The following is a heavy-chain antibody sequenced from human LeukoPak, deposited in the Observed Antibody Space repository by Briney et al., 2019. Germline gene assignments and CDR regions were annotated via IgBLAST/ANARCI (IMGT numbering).Heavy chain of an antibody. J-gene: IGHJ4*02. D-gene: IGHD6-13*01. Sequence: SETLSLTCTVSGDSISSYYWSWIRQPAGKGLEWIGRIYTSGSTNYNPSLKSRVTMSVDTSKNQFSLNLNSVAAADTAVYYCARGISSWYPYFDYWGQGTLVTVSS. CDR3: ARGISSWYPYFDY. CDR2: IYTSGST. V-gene: IGHV4-4*07. CDR1: GDSISSYY.